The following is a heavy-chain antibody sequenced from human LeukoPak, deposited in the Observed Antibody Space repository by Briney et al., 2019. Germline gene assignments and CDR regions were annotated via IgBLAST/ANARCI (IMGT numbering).Heavy chain of an antibody. CDR2: INHSGST. CDR3: ARRVATLPLDY. V-gene: IGHV4-34*01. Sequence: PSETLSLTCAVYGVSFSGYYWSWIRQPPGKGLEWIGEINHSGSTNYNPSLKSRVTTSVDTSKNQFSLKLSSVTAADTAVYYCARRVATLPLDYWGQGTLVTVSS. D-gene: IGHD5-12*01. J-gene: IGHJ4*02. CDR1: GVSFSGYY.